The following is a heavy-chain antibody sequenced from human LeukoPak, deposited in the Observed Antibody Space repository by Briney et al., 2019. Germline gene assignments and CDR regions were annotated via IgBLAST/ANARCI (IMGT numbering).Heavy chain of an antibody. D-gene: IGHD1-20*01. CDR1: GFTFSRYV. J-gene: IGHJ4*02. V-gene: IGHV3-23*01. Sequence: GGSLRLSCAASGFTFSRYVMSWVRQAPGKGLEWVSSISGSGGSTYCADSVKGRFTISRDNSKNTLYVQMNSLRAEDTAVYYCAKYNWNDGDFDYWGQGTLVTVSS. CDR2: ISGSGGST. CDR3: AKYNWNDGDFDY.